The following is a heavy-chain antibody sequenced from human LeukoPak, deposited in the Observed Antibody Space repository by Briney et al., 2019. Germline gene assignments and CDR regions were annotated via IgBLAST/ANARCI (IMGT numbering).Heavy chain of an antibody. V-gene: IGHV1-18*01. Sequence: ASVNVSCKSSGYTFTIYGISWVRQAPGQGLEWMGWISAYNGNTNYAQKLQGRVTMTTDTSTSTAYMELRSLRSDDTAVYYCARGWFGELSLSVFDYWGQGTLVTVSS. CDR2: ISAYNGNT. CDR3: ARGWFGELSLSVFDY. D-gene: IGHD3-10*01. CDR1: GYTFTIYG. J-gene: IGHJ4*02.